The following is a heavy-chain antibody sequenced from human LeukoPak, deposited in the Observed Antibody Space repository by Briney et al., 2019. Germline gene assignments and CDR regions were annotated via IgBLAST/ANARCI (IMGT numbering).Heavy chain of an antibody. D-gene: IGHD6-6*01. CDR2: MWYDGSNK. CDR1: GFTFSTYG. CDR3: AKGSASHSSSSDI. Sequence: GGSPRLSCAASGFTFSTYGMHWVRQAPGKGLEWVAFMWYDGSNKYYADSVKGRFTISRDNSKNTLYLQMNSLRAEDTALYYRAKGSASHSSSSDIWGQGTMVTVSS. V-gene: IGHV3-30*02. J-gene: IGHJ3*02.